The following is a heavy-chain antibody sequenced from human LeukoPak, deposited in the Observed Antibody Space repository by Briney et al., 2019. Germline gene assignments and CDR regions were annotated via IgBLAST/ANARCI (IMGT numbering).Heavy chain of an antibody. CDR1: GITFSSYW. V-gene: IGHV3-74*01. CDR2: INTQGTYT. D-gene: IGHD6-13*01. CDR3: AKATAAGHILWDAFDI. J-gene: IGHJ3*02. Sequence: GGSLRLSCAVSGITFSSYWMHWVRQDPGRGLLWVSRINTQGTYTNYADSVKGRFTISRDNAKNTLYLQMNSLRAEDTAVYYCAKATAAGHILWDAFDIWGQGTVVTVSS.